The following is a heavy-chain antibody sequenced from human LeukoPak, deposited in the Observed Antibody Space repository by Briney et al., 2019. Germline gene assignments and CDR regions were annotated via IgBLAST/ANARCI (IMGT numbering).Heavy chain of an antibody. V-gene: IGHV3-23*01. CDR3: ARRYYAMDV. J-gene: IGHJ6*02. Sequence: PGGSLRLSCAASGFTFSSYAMSWVRQAPGEGLEWVSTISGSGGNTYYADSVKGRFTISRDNSKNTLYLQMNSLRADDTAVYYCARRYYAMDVWGQGTTVTVSS. CDR1: GFTFSSYA. CDR2: ISGSGGNT.